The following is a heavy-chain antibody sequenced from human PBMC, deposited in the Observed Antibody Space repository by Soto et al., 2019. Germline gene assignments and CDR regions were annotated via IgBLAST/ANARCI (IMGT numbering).Heavy chain of an antibody. CDR3: ASGFDGDSVVAFEI. J-gene: IGHJ3*02. V-gene: IGHV1-18*01. D-gene: IGHD4-17*01. CDR1: GYTFTDYN. CDR2: ISAYNGDT. Sequence: QVQLVQSGVEVKKPGTSVKVSCRASGYTFTDYNITWVRQAPGQGLEWMGWISAYNGDTNYAQQFQGSVTVTTDTSTTTAYMELRSLRSDDTAVYYCASGFDGDSVVAFEIWGQGTMVTVSS.